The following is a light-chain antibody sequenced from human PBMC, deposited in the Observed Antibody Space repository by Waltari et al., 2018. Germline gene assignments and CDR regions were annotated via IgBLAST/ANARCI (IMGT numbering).Light chain of an antibody. J-gene: IGLJ2*01. V-gene: IGLV2-8*01. CDR1: SSDVGGYQY. CDR2: EVF. Sequence: QSALTQPPPASGSPGQSVTISCTGTSSDVGGYQYVSWYQFHPGKAPKLLIYEVFKRPSGVPDRFSGSKSGNTASLIVSGLQAEDEAEYYCSSYAGNNFVVFGGGTQLTVL. CDR3: SSYAGNNFVV.